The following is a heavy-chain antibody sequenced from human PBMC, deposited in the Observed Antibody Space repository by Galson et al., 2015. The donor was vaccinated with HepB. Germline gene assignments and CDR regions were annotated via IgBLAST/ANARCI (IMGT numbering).Heavy chain of an antibody. CDR3: ARGAGVVVGVGGRNERFDY. V-gene: IGHV3-21*01. CDR1: GFTFTTYT. D-gene: IGHD2-15*01. CDR2: ISTNSSYI. Sequence: SLRLSCTASGFTFTTYTITWVRQAPGKGLEWVSCISTNSSYIYYADTVKGRFTISRDNATNSLYMQMNSLRAEDTAVYYCARGAGVVVGVGGRNERFDYWGQGTLVTVSS. J-gene: IGHJ4*02.